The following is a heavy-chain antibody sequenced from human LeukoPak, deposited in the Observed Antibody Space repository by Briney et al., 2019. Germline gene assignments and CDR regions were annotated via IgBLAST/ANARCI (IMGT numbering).Heavy chain of an antibody. D-gene: IGHD3-3*01. Sequence: ASVKVSCKASGYTFTSYGISWVLQAPGQGLEWMGWISAYNGNTNYAQKLQGRVTMTTDTSTSTAYMELRSLRSDDTAVYYCARDGSDFWSGYYYGMDVWGQGTTVTVSS. CDR3: ARDGSDFWSGYYYGMDV. V-gene: IGHV1-18*01. CDR1: GYTFTSYG. J-gene: IGHJ6*02. CDR2: ISAYNGNT.